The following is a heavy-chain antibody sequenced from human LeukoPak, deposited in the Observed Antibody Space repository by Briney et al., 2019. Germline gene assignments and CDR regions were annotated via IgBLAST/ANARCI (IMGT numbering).Heavy chain of an antibody. Sequence: PGGSLRLSCAASGFTFSSYSMNWVRQAPGKGLEWVSSISSSSSYIYYADSVKGRFTISRDNSKNTLYLQMNSLRAEDTAVYYCARDSEDTAMALYIYYYYMDVWGKGTTVTISS. J-gene: IGHJ6*03. D-gene: IGHD5-18*01. V-gene: IGHV3-21*01. CDR3: ARDSEDTAMALYIYYYYMDV. CDR1: GFTFSSYS. CDR2: ISSSSSYI.